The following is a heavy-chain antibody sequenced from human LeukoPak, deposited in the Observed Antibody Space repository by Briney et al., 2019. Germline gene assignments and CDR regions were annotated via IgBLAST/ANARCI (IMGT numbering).Heavy chain of an antibody. CDR3: AKTYCSTTRCLSCGSDY. J-gene: IGHJ3*01. D-gene: IGHD2-2*01. CDR1: GFTFSSYA. CDR2: ISAYGSDE. V-gene: IGHV3-23*01. Sequence: GGSLRLSCTASGFTFSSYAMNWVRQVPGKGLEWVSSISAYGSDEYYADSVKGRFTVSRDTSRNTLYLQMNSLRAEDTAIYYCAKTYCSTTRCLSCGSDYWDQGTMVTVSS.